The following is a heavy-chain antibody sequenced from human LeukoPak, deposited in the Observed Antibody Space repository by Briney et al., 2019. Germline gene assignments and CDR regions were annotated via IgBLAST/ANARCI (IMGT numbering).Heavy chain of an antibody. J-gene: IGHJ4*02. CDR2: ISAHNGNT. V-gene: IGHV1-18*01. CDR3: ARDRALVSEMATKESDY. D-gene: IGHD5-24*01. CDR1: GYTFTSYG. Sequence: ASVKVSCKASGYTFTSYGISWVRQAPGQGLEWMGWISAHNGNTNYAQKLQGRVTMTTDTSTSTAYMELRSLRSDDTAVYYCARDRALVSEMATKESDYWGQGTLVTVSS.